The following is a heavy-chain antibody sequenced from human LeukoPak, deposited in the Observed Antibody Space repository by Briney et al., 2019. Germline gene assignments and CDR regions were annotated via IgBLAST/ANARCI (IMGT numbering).Heavy chain of an antibody. J-gene: IGHJ6*03. D-gene: IGHD5-18*01. CDR1: GGTFISYA. CDR3: AREGYRPIQLWPPYYYYYMDV. V-gene: IGHV1-69*13. CDR2: IIPIFGTA. Sequence: GASVTVSCKASGGTFISYAISWVRQAPGQGLEWMGGIIPIFGTANYAQKLQGRVTITADESTSTAYMELSSLRSEDTAVYYCAREGYRPIQLWPPYYYYYMDVWGKGTTVTVSS.